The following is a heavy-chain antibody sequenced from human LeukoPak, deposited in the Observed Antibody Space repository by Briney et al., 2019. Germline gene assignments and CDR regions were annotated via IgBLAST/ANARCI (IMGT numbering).Heavy chain of an antibody. V-gene: IGHV4-39*01. Sequence: SETLSLTCTVSGDXISRSNYYWGWIRQPPGRGLEWLGSIYYRRRNDYNPSLKSRVTISVDTSKNQYSLDLSSVTAADTAVYYCARVVPPYGPGSPHPHQFDYWGQGTLVIVPS. CDR1: GDXISRSNYY. CDR3: ARVVPPYGPGSPHPHQFDY. J-gene: IGHJ4*02. D-gene: IGHD3-10*01. CDR2: IYYRRRN.